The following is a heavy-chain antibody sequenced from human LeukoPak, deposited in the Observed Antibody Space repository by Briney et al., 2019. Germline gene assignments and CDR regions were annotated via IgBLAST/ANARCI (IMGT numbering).Heavy chain of an antibody. J-gene: IGHJ4*02. CDR2: INHLRRT. CDR3: ARGSASGIYPTDY. CDR1: SGSFSVYY. D-gene: IGHD6-19*01. V-gene: IGHV4-34*01. Sequence: SETLSLTCAVSSGSFSVYYWSWIRQPPGKGLEWIGEINHLRRTNYNPSLKSRVIISIDTSKKEVSLEMSSVTAADTAVYYCARGSASGIYPTDYWGQGTLVTVSS.